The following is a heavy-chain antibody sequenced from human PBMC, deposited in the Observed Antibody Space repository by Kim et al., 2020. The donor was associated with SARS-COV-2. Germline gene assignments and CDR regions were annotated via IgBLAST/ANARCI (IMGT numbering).Heavy chain of an antibody. Sequence: GGSLRLSCAASGFTFSSYGMNWVRQAPGKGLEWVSSTSSSSSYIYYADSVKGRFTISRDNAKNSLSLQMNSLRAEDTAVYYCARDGYCSSTSCYEGAFDYWGQGTLVTVSS. J-gene: IGHJ4*02. CDR1: GFTFSSYG. V-gene: IGHV3-21*01. CDR2: TSSSSSYI. CDR3: ARDGYCSSTSCYEGAFDY. D-gene: IGHD2-2*03.